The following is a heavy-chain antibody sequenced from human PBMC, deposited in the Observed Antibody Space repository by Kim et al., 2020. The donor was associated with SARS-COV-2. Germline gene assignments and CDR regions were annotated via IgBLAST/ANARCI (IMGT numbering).Heavy chain of an antibody. V-gene: IGHV4-34*01. Sequence: YNPTLKRRVTISVDTPKNHFSLKLSSVTAADTAVYYCARPPNGKGYFDYWGQGTLVTVSS. CDR3: ARPPNGKGYFDY. J-gene: IGHJ4*02. D-gene: IGHD1-1*01.